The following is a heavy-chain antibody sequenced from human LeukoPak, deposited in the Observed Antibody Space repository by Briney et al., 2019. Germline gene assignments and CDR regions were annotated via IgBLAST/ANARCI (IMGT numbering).Heavy chain of an antibody. Sequence: GGSLRLSCAASGFTVSTYYMTWVRQAPGKGLECVSVIYSGGSTYYADSVKGRFTVSRDNSKNTLYLQMNSLRAEDTAMYYCARGLGYCTSTSCLLPFDYWGQGTLVTVSS. D-gene: IGHD2-8*01. CDR2: IYSGGST. CDR3: ARGLGYCTSTSCLLPFDY. V-gene: IGHV3-53*01. CDR1: GFTVSTYY. J-gene: IGHJ4*02.